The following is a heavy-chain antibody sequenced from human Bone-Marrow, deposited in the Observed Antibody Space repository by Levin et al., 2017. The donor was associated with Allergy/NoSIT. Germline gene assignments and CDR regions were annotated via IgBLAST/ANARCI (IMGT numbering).Heavy chain of an antibody. J-gene: IGHJ5*02. CDR2: INSDGSST. CDR1: GFTFSSYW. CDR3: AREGDIVVVVAATRETNWFDP. D-gene: IGHD2-15*01. V-gene: IGHV3-74*01. Sequence: SCAASGFTFSSYWMHWVRQAPGKGLVWVSRINSDGSSTSYADSVKGRFTISRDNAKNTLYLQMNSLRAEDTAVYYCAREGDIVVVVAATRETNWFDPWGQGTLVTVSS.